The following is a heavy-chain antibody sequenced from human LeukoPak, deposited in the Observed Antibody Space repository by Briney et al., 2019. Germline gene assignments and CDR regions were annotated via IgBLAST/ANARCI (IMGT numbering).Heavy chain of an antibody. J-gene: IGHJ3*02. Sequence: ASVKVSCKASGGTFSSYAISWVRQAPGQGLEWMGWINTNTGNPTYAQGFTGRFVFSLDTSVSTAYLQISSLKAEDTAVYYCATSRRFQLRDAFDIWGQGTMVTVSS. CDR2: INTNTGNP. V-gene: IGHV7-4-1*02. CDR3: ATSRRFQLRDAFDI. CDR1: GGTFSSYA. D-gene: IGHD2-2*01.